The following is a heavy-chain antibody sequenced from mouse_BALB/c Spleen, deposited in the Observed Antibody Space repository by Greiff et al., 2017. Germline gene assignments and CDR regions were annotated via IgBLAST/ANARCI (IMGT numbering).Heavy chain of an antibody. Sequence: VQLQQSGTVLARPGASVKMSCKASGYSFTSYWMHWVKQRPGQGLEWIGAIYPGNSDTSYNQKFKGKAKLTAVTSASTAYMELSSLTNEDSAVYYCTRIGGYGNPYYYAMDYWGQGTSVTVSS. V-gene: IGHV1-5*01. J-gene: IGHJ4*01. D-gene: IGHD2-10*02. CDR2: IYPGNSDT. CDR3: TRIGGYGNPYYYAMDY. CDR1: GYSFTSYW.